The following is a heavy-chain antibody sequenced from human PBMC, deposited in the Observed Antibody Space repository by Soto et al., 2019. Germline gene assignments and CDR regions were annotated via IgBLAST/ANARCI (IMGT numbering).Heavy chain of an antibody. CDR2: IYYSGST. CDR1: GGSISSGGYY. D-gene: IGHD4-4*01. Sequence: QVQLQESGPGLVKPSQTLSLTCTVSGGSISSGGYYWSWIRQHPGKGLEWIGYIYYSGSTYYNPSLKSRVPXXVXTXXNQFSLKLSSVTAADTAVYYCARVPPVTTGYGMDVWGQGTTVTVSS. J-gene: IGHJ6*02. V-gene: IGHV4-31*03. CDR3: ARVPPVTTGYGMDV.